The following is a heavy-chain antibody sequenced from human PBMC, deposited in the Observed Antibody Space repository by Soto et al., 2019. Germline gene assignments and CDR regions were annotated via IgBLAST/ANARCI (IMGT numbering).Heavy chain of an antibody. CDR3: ARFSGSYTRGLDY. D-gene: IGHD1-26*01. CDR1: GFTFSDHY. V-gene: IGHV3-72*01. CDR2: SRNKANRYST. J-gene: IGHJ4*02. Sequence: EVQLVESGGGLVQPGGSLRLSCAASGFTFSDHYMGWVRQAPGKGLEWVGRSRNKANRYSTEYAASVKGRFTISRDESKNSLYLQMNSLKTEDTAVYYCARFSGSYTRGLDYWGQGTLVTVSS.